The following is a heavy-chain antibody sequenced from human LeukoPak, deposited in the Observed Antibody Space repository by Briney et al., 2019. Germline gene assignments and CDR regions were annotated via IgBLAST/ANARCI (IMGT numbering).Heavy chain of an antibody. J-gene: IGHJ3*02. Sequence: SGTLSLTCAVSGGSISSGGYSWSWIRQPPGKGLEWIGYIYHSGSTYYNPSLKSRVTISVDRSKNQFSLKLSSVTAADTAVYYCAREGIGDAFDIWGQGTMVTASS. CDR1: GGSISSGGYS. D-gene: IGHD3-10*01. V-gene: IGHV4-30-2*01. CDR3: AREGIGDAFDI. CDR2: IYHSGST.